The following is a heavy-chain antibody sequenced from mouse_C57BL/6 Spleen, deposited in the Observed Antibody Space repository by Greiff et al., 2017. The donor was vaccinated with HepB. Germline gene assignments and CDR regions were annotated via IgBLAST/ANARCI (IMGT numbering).Heavy chain of an antibody. J-gene: IGHJ4*01. CDR1: GYTFTDYA. CDR2: IDPETGGT. CDR3: TRGDYAMDY. V-gene: IGHV1-15*01. Sequence: QVQLQQSGAELVRPGASVTLSCKASGYTFTDYAMHWVKQTPVHGLEWIGAIDPETGGTAYNQKFKGKAILTAGKSSSTAYMELRSLTSEDSAVYYCTRGDYAMDYWGQGTSVTVSS.